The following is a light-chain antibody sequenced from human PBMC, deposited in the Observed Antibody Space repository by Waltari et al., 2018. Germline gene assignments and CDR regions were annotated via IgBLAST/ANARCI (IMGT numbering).Light chain of an antibody. J-gene: IGLJ2*01. CDR3: QVWDGRSEHVV. CDR1: NIVTKP. Sequence: YVLTQPPSVSVAPGQTATITRGGDNIVTKPVHWYRQRPGQAPVLGVYVDNDRPLGAPRRLSGSNSGNTATLTISRVEVGDEAEYFCQVWDGRSEHVVFGGGTKLTVL. CDR2: VDN. V-gene: IGLV3-21*02.